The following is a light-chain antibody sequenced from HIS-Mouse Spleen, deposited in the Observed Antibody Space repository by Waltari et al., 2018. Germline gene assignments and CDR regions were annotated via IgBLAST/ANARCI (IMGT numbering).Light chain of an antibody. CDR2: GAS. CDR1: QSVSSN. Sequence: EIVMTQSPATLSVSPGERATLSCRASQSVSSNLAGYQQKPGQAPRLLIYGASTRATGSPARFSGRGAGTEFTLTISSMKAEDFAVYYCQQDNNWPPFTFGPGTKVDIK. V-gene: IGKV3-15*01. CDR3: QQDNNWPPFT. J-gene: IGKJ3*01.